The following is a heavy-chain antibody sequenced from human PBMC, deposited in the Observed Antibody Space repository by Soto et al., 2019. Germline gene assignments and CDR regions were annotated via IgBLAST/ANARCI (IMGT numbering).Heavy chain of an antibody. CDR1: GGTFSSYA. V-gene: IGHV1-69*01. Sequence: QVQLVQSGAEVKKPGSSVKVSCKASGGTFSSYAISWVRQAPGQGLEWMGGIIPLFGTANYAQKFQGRVTITADESTSTAYMELSSLRSEDTAVYYCARDKRGGSSSFYYYYYGMDVWGQGTTVTVSS. D-gene: IGHD6-6*01. CDR3: ARDKRGGSSSFYYYYYGMDV. J-gene: IGHJ6*02. CDR2: IIPLFGTA.